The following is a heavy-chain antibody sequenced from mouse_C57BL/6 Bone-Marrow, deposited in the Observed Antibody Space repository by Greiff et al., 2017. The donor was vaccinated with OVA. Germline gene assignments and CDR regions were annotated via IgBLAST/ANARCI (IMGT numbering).Heavy chain of an antibody. V-gene: IGHV10-1*01. CDR2: IRSKSNNYAT. CDR3: VRDDYDEGFYAMDY. CDR1: GFSFNTYA. J-gene: IGHJ4*01. D-gene: IGHD2-4*01. Sequence: EVMLVESGGGLVQPQGSLKLSCAASGFSFNTYAMNWVRQAPGKGLEWVARIRSKSNNYATYYADSVKDRFTISRDDSESMLYLQMNNLKTEDTAMYYCVRDDYDEGFYAMDYWGQGTSVTVSS.